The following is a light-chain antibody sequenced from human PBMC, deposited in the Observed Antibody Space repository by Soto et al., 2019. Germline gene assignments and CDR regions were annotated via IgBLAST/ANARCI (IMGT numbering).Light chain of an antibody. CDR2: GAS. CDR3: QQYNNWPTT. Sequence: EIVMTQSPATLSVSPGERATLSCRASQRVSSNLAWYQPKPGQAPRLLIYGASTRATGIPARFSGSGSGTEFTLTISRLQSEDFAVYYCQQYNNWPTTFGQGTKLEIK. CDR1: QRVSSN. J-gene: IGKJ2*01. V-gene: IGKV3-15*01.